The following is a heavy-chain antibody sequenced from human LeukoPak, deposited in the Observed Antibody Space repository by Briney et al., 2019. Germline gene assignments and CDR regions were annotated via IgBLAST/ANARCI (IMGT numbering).Heavy chain of an antibody. V-gene: IGHV3-74*01. J-gene: IGHJ5*02. CDR1: GFIFSDYY. D-gene: IGHD2-21*02. CDR3: ARDALTATGYIDP. CDR2: ISSDGTTI. Sequence: GGSLRLSCAASGFIFSDYYMHWVRQTPGKGLVWLSRISSDGTTIVYADSVRGRFTVSRDNAKSTLYLQMSSLRAEDTGVYYCARDALTATGYIDPWGQGTLVTVSS.